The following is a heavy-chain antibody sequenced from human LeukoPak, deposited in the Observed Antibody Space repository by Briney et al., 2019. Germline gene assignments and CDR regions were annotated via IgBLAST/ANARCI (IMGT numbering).Heavy chain of an antibody. CDR3: ASAEDFWSGYYY. CDR1: GYTFTSYD. Sequence: ASVKVSCKASGYTFTSYDINWVRQATGQGLEWMGWMNPNSGNTGYAQKFQGRVTITRNTSISTAYMELSSLRSEDTVVYYCASAEDFWSGYYYWGQGTLVTVSS. CDR2: MNPNSGNT. J-gene: IGHJ4*02. D-gene: IGHD3-3*01. V-gene: IGHV1-8*03.